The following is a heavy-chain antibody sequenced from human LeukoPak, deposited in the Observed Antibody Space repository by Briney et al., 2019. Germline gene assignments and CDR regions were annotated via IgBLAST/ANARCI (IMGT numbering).Heavy chain of an antibody. CDR1: GLPFTSCW. CDR2: IKKDGSDI. Sequence: GGSLRLACAVSGLPFTSCWMQWVRQAPGKGLVWVSRIKKDGSDISDADSVKGRFTISRDNAKNTLYLQMSSLRAEDTAVYYCARVLVVATRGLDYWGQGTLVSVSS. D-gene: IGHD2-21*01. CDR3: ARVLVVATRGLDY. J-gene: IGHJ4*02. V-gene: IGHV3-74*01.